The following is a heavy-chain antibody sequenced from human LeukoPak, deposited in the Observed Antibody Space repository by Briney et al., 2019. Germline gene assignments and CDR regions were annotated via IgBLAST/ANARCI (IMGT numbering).Heavy chain of an antibody. CDR2: IYSGGST. D-gene: IGHD3-22*01. Sequence: GGSLRLSCAASGFTVSSNYMSWVRQAPGKGLEWVSVIYSGGSTYYADSVKGRFTISRDNSKNTLYLQMNSLRAEDTAVYYCAKAYGSSAYYQLPIDLWGQGTLVTVSS. CDR3: AKAYGSSAYYQLPIDL. V-gene: IGHV3-53*01. J-gene: IGHJ4*02. CDR1: GFTVSSNY.